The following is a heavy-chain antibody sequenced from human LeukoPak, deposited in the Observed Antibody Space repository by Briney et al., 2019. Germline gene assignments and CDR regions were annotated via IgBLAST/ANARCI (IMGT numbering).Heavy chain of an antibody. CDR1: GGSISSGGYY. V-gene: IGHV4-30-2*01. D-gene: IGHD3-3*01. Sequence: SETLSLTCTVSGGSISSGGYYWSWIRQPPGKGLEWIGYIYHSGSTYYNPSLKSRVTISVDRSKNQFSLKLSSVTAADTAVYYCAKGSEFITIFGVVIPNFDYWGQGTLVTVSS. CDR3: AKGSEFITIFGVVIPNFDY. J-gene: IGHJ4*02. CDR2: IYHSGST.